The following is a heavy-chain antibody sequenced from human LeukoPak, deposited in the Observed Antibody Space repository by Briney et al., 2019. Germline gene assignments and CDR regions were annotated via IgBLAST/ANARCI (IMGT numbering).Heavy chain of an antibody. Sequence: GSLRLSCAASGFTFSDYYISWIRQAPGKGLEWIASIYYSGSTYYNPSLTSRVTISVDTSKNQLSLKLSSLTAADTAVYYSARHEYSGSYYGLSWFDPWGQGTLVTVSS. CDR3: ARHEYSGSYYGLSWFDP. V-gene: IGHV4-39*01. J-gene: IGHJ5*02. D-gene: IGHD1-26*01. CDR1: GFTFSDYY. CDR2: IYYSGST.